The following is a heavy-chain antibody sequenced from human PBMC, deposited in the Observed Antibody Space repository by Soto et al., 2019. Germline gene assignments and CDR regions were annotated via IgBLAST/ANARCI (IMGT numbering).Heavy chain of an antibody. Sequence: GGSLRLSCAASGFTFSSYAMHWVRQAPGKGLEWVAVISYDGSNKYYADSVKGRFTISRDNSKNTLYLQMNSLRAEDTAVYYCARPYSSGPKGLRGNFDYWGQGTLVTVSS. CDR3: ARPYSSGPKGLRGNFDY. CDR1: GFTFSSYA. J-gene: IGHJ4*02. V-gene: IGHV3-30-3*01. CDR2: ISYDGSNK. D-gene: IGHD6-19*01.